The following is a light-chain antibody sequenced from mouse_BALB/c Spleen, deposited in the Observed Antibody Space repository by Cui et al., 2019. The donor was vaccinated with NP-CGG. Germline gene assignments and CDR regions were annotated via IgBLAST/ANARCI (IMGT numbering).Light chain of an antibody. V-gene: IGLV1*01. Sequence: QTVVTQESALTTSHGETVTLPFRSSAGAVTTSNYANWVQEKPDHLFTGLIGGTNNRPPGVPARFSGSLIGDKAALTITGAQTEDEAIYFCALWYSNHWVFGGGTKLTVL. CDR3: ALWYSNHWV. CDR2: GTN. CDR1: AGAVTTSNY. J-gene: IGLJ1*01.